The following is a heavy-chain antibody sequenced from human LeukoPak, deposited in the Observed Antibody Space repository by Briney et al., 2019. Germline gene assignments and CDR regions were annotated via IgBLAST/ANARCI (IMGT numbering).Heavy chain of an antibody. V-gene: IGHV3-23*01. CDR2: ISGSDDST. CDR3: AKSRSGGGSCYNY. J-gene: IGHJ4*02. D-gene: IGHD2-15*01. CDR1: GFILSNYA. Sequence: PGGPLRLSCAASGFILSNYAMSWVRQAPGKGLEWVTTISGSDDSTYYADSVRGRFTISRDNSKNTLYLQMNSLRAEDTAVYYCAKSRSGGGSCYNYWGQGTLVTVSS.